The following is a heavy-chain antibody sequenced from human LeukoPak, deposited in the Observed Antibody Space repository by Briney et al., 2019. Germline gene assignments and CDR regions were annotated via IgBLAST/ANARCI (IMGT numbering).Heavy chain of an antibody. V-gene: IGHV1-69*04. D-gene: IGHD4-17*01. Sequence: SVKVSCKASGYTFTSYGISWVRQAPGQGLEWMGRIIPILGIANYAQKFQGRVTITADKSTSTAYMELSSLRSEDTAVYYCARGDYGDYYYMDVWGKGTTVTVSS. CDR3: ARGDYGDYYYMDV. CDR1: GYTFTSYG. J-gene: IGHJ6*03. CDR2: IIPILGIA.